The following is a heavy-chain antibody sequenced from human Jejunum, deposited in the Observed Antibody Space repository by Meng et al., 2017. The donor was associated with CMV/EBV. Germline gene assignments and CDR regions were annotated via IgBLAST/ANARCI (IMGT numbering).Heavy chain of an antibody. Sequence: LRPGGVGVGWIRQPPGKALECLALIYWDDDKRYSPSLKSRLTITKDTSKNQVVLTMTNMDPVDTATYYCAHRRYYMSDWSWGDFDYWGQGMLVTVSS. V-gene: IGHV2-5*02. D-gene: IGHD3-10*01. CDR1: LRPGGVG. CDR3: AHRRYYMSDWSWGDFDY. CDR2: IYWDDDK. J-gene: IGHJ4*02.